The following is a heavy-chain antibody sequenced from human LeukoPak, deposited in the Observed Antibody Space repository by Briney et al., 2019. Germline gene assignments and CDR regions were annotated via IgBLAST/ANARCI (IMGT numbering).Heavy chain of an antibody. V-gene: IGHV4-61*02. Sequence: PSETLSLTCTVSGGSISSSSYYWSWIRQPAGKGLEWIGRIYTSGSTNYNPSLKSRVTMSVDTSKNQFSLKLSSVTAADTAVYYCARLRPMERESSGYYFFWFDPWGQGTLVTVSS. J-gene: IGHJ5*02. CDR2: IYTSGST. CDR3: ARLRPMERESSGYYFFWFDP. CDR1: GGSISSSSYY. D-gene: IGHD3-22*01.